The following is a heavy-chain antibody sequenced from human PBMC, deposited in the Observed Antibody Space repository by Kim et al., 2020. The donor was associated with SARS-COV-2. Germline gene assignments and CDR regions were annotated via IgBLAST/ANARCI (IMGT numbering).Heavy chain of an antibody. V-gene: IGHV3-23*01. J-gene: IGHJ4*02. D-gene: IGHD3-10*01. CDR2: ISGSGGST. Sequence: GGSLRLSCAASGFTFSSYAMSWVRQAPGKGLEWVSAISGSGGSTYYADSVKGRFTISRDNSKNTLYLQMNSLRSEDTAVYYCRLFGDHERGDPRSTKDYWGQGTLVTVSS. CDR1: GFTFSSYA. CDR3: RLFGDHERGDPRSTKDY.